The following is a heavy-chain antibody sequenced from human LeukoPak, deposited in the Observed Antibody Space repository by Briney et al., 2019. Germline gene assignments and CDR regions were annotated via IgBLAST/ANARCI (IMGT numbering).Heavy chain of an antibody. J-gene: IGHJ4*02. CDR3: ARVNGIFEAYFDY. D-gene: IGHD3-3*01. Sequence: ASVKVSCKASGHTFTNYDINWVRQAPGQGLEWMGWISAYNGNTNYAQKLQGRVTITTDTSTSTAYMELRSLRSDDTAVYYCARVNGIFEAYFDYWGQGTLVTVSS. CDR1: GHTFTNYD. CDR2: ISAYNGNT. V-gene: IGHV1-18*01.